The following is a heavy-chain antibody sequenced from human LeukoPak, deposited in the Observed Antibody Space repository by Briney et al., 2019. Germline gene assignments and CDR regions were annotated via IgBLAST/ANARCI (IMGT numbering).Heavy chain of an antibody. V-gene: IGHV1-69*05. Sequence: SVKVSCKASGGTFSSYAISWVRQAPGQGLEWMGGIIPIFGTANYAQKFQGRVTITTDESTSTAYMELSSLRSEDTAVYYCARDRDGYSPYFDYWGQGTLVTASS. J-gene: IGHJ4*02. CDR3: ARDRDGYSPYFDY. CDR1: GGTFSSYA. CDR2: IIPIFGTA. D-gene: IGHD5-24*01.